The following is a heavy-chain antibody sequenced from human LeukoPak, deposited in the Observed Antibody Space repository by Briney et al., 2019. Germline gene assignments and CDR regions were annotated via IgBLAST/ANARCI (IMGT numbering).Heavy chain of an antibody. CDR1: GFTFSSYA. CDR2: ISGSGGST. J-gene: IGHJ4*02. CDR3: AKGRNYYGSGSNKYYFDY. Sequence: GGSLRLSCAASGFTFSSYAMSWVRQAPGKGLEWVSAISGSGGSTYYADSVKGRFTISRDNSKNTLYLQMNSLRAEDPAVYYCAKGRNYYGSGSNKYYFDYWGQGTLVTVSS. V-gene: IGHV3-23*01. D-gene: IGHD3-10*01.